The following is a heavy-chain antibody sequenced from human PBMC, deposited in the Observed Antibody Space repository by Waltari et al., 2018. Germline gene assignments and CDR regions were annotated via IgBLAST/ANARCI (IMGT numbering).Heavy chain of an antibody. Sequence: EEQMLESGGGLVQPGGSLRLSCTGLGFTFSTFARIGVRQVPGKGLEWVSTISSSGADTYYADSVKDRFTISRDNSAETFYLEMNNLRVGDTAMYYCAKSQRRPLVLYGLDVWGQGTAVTVSS. D-gene: IGHD2-8*02. V-gene: IGHV3-23*01. J-gene: IGHJ6*02. CDR3: AKSQRRPLVLYGLDV. CDR1: GFTFSTFA. CDR2: ISSSGADT.